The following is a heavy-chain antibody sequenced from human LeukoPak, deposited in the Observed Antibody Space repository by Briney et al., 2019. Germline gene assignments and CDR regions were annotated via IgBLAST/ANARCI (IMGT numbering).Heavy chain of an antibody. CDR3: AKIRLEESATGY. D-gene: IGHD2-15*01. J-gene: IGHJ4*02. CDR1: GFTFSSYA. Sequence: GGSLRLSCAASGFTFSSYAMSWVRQAPGKGLEWVSSISGSGGSTYYADSVKGRFTISRDNSKNTMYLQMSSLRAEDTAVYYCAKIRLEESATGYWGQGTLVTVSS. V-gene: IGHV3-23*01. CDR2: ISGSGGST.